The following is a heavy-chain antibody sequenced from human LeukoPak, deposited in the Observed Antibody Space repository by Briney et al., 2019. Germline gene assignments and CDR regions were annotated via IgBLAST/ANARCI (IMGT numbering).Heavy chain of an antibody. CDR3: ARDGRITMVRGVTLPFDY. J-gene: IGHJ4*02. V-gene: IGHV7-4-1*02. CDR1: GYTFTGYY. Sequence: ASVKVSCKASGYTFTGYYMHWVRQAPGQGPEWMGWINTNTGNPTYAQGFTGRFVFSLDTSVSTAYLQISSLKAEDTAVYYCARDGRITMVRGVTLPFDYWGQGTLVTVSS. D-gene: IGHD3-10*01. CDR2: INTNTGNP.